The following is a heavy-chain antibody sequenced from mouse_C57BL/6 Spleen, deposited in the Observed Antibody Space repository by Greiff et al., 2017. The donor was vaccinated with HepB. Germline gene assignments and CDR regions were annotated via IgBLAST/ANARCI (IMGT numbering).Heavy chain of an antibody. CDR3: ARCAVSSGYFDY. V-gene: IGHV1-80*01. CDR1: GYAFSSYW. CDR2: IYPGDGDT. D-gene: IGHD3-1*01. J-gene: IGHJ2*01. Sequence: LVESGAELVKPGASVKISCKASGYAFSSYWMNWVKQRPGKGLEWIGQIYPGDGDTNYNGKFKGKATLTADKSTSTAYMPLSSLTSEDSAVYFCARCAVSSGYFDYWGQGTTLTVSS.